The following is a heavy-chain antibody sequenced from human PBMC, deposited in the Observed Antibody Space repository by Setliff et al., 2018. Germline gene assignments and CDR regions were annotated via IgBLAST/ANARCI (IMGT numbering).Heavy chain of an antibody. CDR1: GYTFSDYY. Sequence: ASVKVSCKASGYTFSDYYIHWMRQATGQGLEWMGWMNPNSGNTGYAQKFQGRVTITRNTSISTAYMELSSLRSDDTAVYYCAISSLSICTGGNCPNVFDVWGQGTWVTVSS. CDR2: MNPNSGNT. D-gene: IGHD2-15*01. J-gene: IGHJ3*01. V-gene: IGHV1-8*03. CDR3: AISSLSICTGGNCPNVFDV.